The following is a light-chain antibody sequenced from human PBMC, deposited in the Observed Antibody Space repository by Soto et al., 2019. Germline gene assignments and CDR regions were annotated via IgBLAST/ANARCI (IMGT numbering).Light chain of an antibody. CDR2: ESS. J-gene: IGKJ5*01. CDR1: QNIVTY. CDR3: QETYSIPIT. V-gene: IGKV1-39*01. Sequence: DVQMTQSPSSLSASVGDRVTITCRASQNIVTYLNWYQQKPGKAPKLLIYESSNLQSGDSSRFSGSGSETDFTLTISSLQPEDSATYFCQETYSIPITFGQGTRLEIK.